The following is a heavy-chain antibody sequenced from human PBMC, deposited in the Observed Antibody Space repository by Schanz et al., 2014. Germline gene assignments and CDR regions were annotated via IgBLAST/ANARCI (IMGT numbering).Heavy chain of an antibody. D-gene: IGHD2-15*01. Sequence: QVQLQQWGAGLLKPSETLSLTCAVYGGSFSGYYWSWIRQPPGKGLEWIGEINQSGSTNYNPSLKRRHAISVNTPNTPFTLELMSVTAADTAVYYCATWRGDASGGHGQFDYWGQGALVTVSS. J-gene: IGHJ4*02. CDR1: GGSFSGYY. CDR3: ATWRGDASGGHGQFDY. CDR2: INQSGST. V-gene: IGHV4-34*01.